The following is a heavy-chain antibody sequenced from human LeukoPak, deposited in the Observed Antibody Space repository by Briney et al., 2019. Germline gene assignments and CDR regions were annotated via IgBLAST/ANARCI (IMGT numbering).Heavy chain of an antibody. V-gene: IGHV3-21*01. CDR1: GFTFSSYS. D-gene: IGHD6-13*01. J-gene: IGHJ4*02. Sequence: GGSLRLSCAASGFTFSSYSMNWVRQAPGKGLEWVSSISSSSSYIYYADSVKGRFTISRDNAKNSLYLQMNSLRAEDTAVYYCARDIAAAGTEVDYWGQGTLVTVYS. CDR3: ARDIAAAGTEVDY. CDR2: ISSSSSYI.